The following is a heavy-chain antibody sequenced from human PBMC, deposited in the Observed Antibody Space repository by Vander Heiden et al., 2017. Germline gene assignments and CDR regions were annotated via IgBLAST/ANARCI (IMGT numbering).Heavy chain of an antibody. D-gene: IGHD6-19*01. V-gene: IGHV4-39*01. CDR1: GASISRGTHY. Sequence: QLQFPESGPGLVKPSETLSLPCPVSGASISRGTHYWGWVRQPPGKGLEWSGAIYYSGRTFYKPSLRSRATISVDTSKNQFSLKLNSVTAADTAVYYCARKRYSSGWDFDYWGQGVLVTVSS. CDR3: ARKRYSSGWDFDY. CDR2: IYYSGRT. J-gene: IGHJ4*02.